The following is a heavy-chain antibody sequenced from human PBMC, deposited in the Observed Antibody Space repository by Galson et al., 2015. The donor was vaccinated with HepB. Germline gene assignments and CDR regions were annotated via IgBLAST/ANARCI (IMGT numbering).Heavy chain of an antibody. CDR3: ARGRDYYDSSGHSPGMDV. CDR2: MNPNSGNT. J-gene: IGHJ6*02. Sequence: SVKVSCKVSGYIFSSFGISWVRQATGQGLEWMGWMNPNSGNTGYAQKFQGRVTMTRNTSISTAYMELSSLRSEDTAVYYCARGRDYYDSSGHSPGMDVWGQGTTVTVSS. D-gene: IGHD3-22*01. V-gene: IGHV1-8*01. CDR1: GYIFSSFG.